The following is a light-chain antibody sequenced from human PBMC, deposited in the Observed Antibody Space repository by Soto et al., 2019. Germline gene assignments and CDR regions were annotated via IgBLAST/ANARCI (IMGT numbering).Light chain of an antibody. CDR3: QQSYNSPQT. J-gene: IGKJ1*01. V-gene: IGKV1-5*01. Sequence: DIQMSQSPSTLSASVGDRVTITCRASQSISSWLAWYQQKPGKAPKLLIYDASSLESGVPSRFSGSGSGTDFTLTISSLQPEDFATYSCQQSYNSPQTFGRGTKVDI. CDR2: DAS. CDR1: QSISSW.